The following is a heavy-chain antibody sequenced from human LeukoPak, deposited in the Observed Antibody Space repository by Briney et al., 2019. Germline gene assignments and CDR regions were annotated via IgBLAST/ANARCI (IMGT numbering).Heavy chain of an antibody. Sequence: ASVKVSCKASGYTFTGYYMHWVRQAPGQGLEWMGWINPNSGGTNYAQKFQGRVTMTTDTSTSTAYMELRSLRSDDTAVYYCARGLELLHNRGFDYWGQGTLVTVSS. CDR3: ARGLELLHNRGFDY. J-gene: IGHJ4*02. D-gene: IGHD1-26*01. V-gene: IGHV1-2*02. CDR1: GYTFTGYY. CDR2: INPNSGGT.